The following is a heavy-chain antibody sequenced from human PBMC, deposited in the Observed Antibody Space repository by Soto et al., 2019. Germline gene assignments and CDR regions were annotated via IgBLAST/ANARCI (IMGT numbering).Heavy chain of an antibody. CDR3: TTRRCSSTSCYSRWFDP. CDR2: IKSKTDGGTT. J-gene: IGHJ5*02. D-gene: IGHD2-2*02. Sequence: GFLRLSCAASGFTFSNAWMSWVRQAPGKGLEWVGRIKSKTDGGTTDYAAPVKGRFTISRDDSKNTLYLQMNSLKTEDTAVYYCTTRRCSSTSCYSRWFDPWGQGTLVTVSS. V-gene: IGHV3-15*01. CDR1: GFTFSNAW.